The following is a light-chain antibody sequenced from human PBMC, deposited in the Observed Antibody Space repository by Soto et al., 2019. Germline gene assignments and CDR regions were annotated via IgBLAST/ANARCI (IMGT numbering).Light chain of an antibody. CDR3: QSYDSSLSAHYV. J-gene: IGLJ1*01. V-gene: IGLV1-40*01. CDR2: GNS. CDR1: SSNIGATYD. Sequence: LTQPPSVSGAPGQRVTISCTGSSSNIGATYDVQWYQQLPGTAPKLLIYGNSNRPSGVPDRFSGSKSGTSASLAITGLQADDEADYYCQSYDSSLSAHYVFGTGTKVTVL.